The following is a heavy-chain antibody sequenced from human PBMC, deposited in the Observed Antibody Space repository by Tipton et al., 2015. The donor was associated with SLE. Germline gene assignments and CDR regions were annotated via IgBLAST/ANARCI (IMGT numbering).Heavy chain of an antibody. CDR3: ARGPTIAAAGTFAY. CDR2: INHSEST. D-gene: IGHD6-13*01. J-gene: IGHJ4*02. V-gene: IGHV4-34*01. CDR1: GGSFSGYY. Sequence: TLSLTCAVYGGSFSGYYWNWIRMPPGKGMEWIGEINHSESTNYNPYLKSRVTISVATSTNQFSLKLSSVTAADSAVYYCARGPTIAAAGTFAYWGQGTLVTVSS.